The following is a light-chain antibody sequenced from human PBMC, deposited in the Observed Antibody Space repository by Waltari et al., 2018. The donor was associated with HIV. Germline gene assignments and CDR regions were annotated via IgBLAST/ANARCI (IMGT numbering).Light chain of an antibody. CDR3: AAYAGNNIVI. CDR2: DVN. V-gene: IGLV2-8*01. Sequence: QSALTQPPSASGSPGQSVTVSCTGTSSDIGYYVSWYQQHPGKAPKLLIYDVNKPPSGVPDRFSASKSGATASLTVSGLLAEDEADYYCAAYAGNNIVIFGGGTKVTV. J-gene: IGLJ2*01. CDR1: SSDIGYY.